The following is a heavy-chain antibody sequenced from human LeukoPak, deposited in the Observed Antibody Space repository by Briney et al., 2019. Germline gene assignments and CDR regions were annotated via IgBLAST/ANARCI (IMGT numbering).Heavy chain of an antibody. Sequence: ASVKVSCKASGYTFTSYDINWVRQATGQGLEWMGWMNPNSGNTGYAQKFQGRVTITRNTSISTAYRELSSLRSEDTAVYYCARASLWFGRVGYMDVWGKGTTVTISS. J-gene: IGHJ6*03. CDR3: ARASLWFGRVGYMDV. CDR2: MNPNSGNT. CDR1: GYTFTSYD. D-gene: IGHD3-10*01. V-gene: IGHV1-8*03.